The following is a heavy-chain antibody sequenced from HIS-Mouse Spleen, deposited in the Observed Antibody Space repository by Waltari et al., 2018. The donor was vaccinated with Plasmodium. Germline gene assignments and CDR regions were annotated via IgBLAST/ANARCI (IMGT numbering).Heavy chain of an antibody. V-gene: IGHV3-7*01. CDR2: IKQDGSEK. D-gene: IGHD7-27*01. J-gene: IGHJ2*01. CDR1: GFTFRSYW. Sequence: EVQLVESGGGLVQPGGSLRLSCAASGFTFRSYWLSWVRLAPGKGLEWVANIKQDGSEKYYVDSVKGRFTISRDNAKNSLYLQMNSLRAEDTAVYYCAREFGTGNWYFDLWGRGTLVTVSS. CDR3: AREFGTGNWYFDL.